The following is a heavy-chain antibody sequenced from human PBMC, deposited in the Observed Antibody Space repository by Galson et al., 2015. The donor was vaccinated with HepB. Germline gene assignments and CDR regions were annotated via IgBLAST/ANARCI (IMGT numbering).Heavy chain of an antibody. CDR3: VRAMHF. CDR2: IKPDGSEK. CDR1: GFNFSTDW. J-gene: IGHJ4*02. Sequence: SLRLSCAASGFNFSTDWMAWVRQGPGKGLEWVANIKPDGSEKNYVDSVKGRFTISRDNAQNSLSLQMNSLRVEDTAVYYCVRAMHFWGQGTLVAVSA. V-gene: IGHV3-7*01.